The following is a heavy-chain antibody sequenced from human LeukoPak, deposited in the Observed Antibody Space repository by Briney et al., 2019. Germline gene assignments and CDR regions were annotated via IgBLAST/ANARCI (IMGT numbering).Heavy chain of an antibody. Sequence: ASVKVSRKASGYTFTSYYMHWVRQAPGQGLEWMGIINPSGGSTSYAQKFQGRVTMTRDTSTSTVYMELSSLRSEDTAVYYCARESRETGTTLGFDYWGQGTLVTVSS. V-gene: IGHV1-46*01. CDR3: ARESRETGTTLGFDY. J-gene: IGHJ4*02. D-gene: IGHD1-7*01. CDR2: INPSGGST. CDR1: GYTFTSYY.